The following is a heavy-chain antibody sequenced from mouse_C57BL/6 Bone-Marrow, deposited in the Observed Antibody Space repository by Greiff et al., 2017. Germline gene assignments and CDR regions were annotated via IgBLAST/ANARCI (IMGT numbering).Heavy chain of an antibody. CDR1: GYTFPSYG. CDR2: IYPRSVNT. D-gene: IGHD1-1*01. V-gene: IGHV1-81*01. J-gene: IGHJ2*01. Sequence: QVQLQQSGAELARPGASVKLSCKASGYTFPSYGISWVKQRTGQGLDWIEEIYPRSVNTYYNEKFKGKTTLTADKSSSTAYMVLRSLTSEDSAVYFCARVRVYYYGSSHDYWGQGTTLTVSS. CDR3: ARVRVYYYGSSHDY.